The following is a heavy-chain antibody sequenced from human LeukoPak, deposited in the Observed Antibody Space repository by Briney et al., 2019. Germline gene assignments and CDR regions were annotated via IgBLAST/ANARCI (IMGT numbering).Heavy chain of an antibody. CDR3: ARTYDSSGYLYYYYYMDV. J-gene: IGHJ6*03. V-gene: IGHV4-34*01. D-gene: IGHD3-22*01. CDR1: GGSFSSYY. CDR2: INHSGST. Sequence: SETLSLTCAVYGGSFSSYYWTWIRQPPGKGLEWIGEINHSGSTNYNPSLKSRVTISVDTSKNQFSLKLSSVTAADTAVYYCARTYDSSGYLYYYYYMDVWGKGTTVTISS.